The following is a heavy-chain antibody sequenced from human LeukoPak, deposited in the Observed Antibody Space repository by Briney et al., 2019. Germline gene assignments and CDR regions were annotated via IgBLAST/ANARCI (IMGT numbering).Heavy chain of an antibody. CDR2: IYHSGST. J-gene: IGHJ4*02. CDR3: ARDTPNFYYFDY. D-gene: IGHD3-3*01. CDR1: GYSISSGYY. Sequence: SETLSLTCTVSGYSISSGYYWGWIRQPPGKGLEWIGSIYHSGSTYYNPSLKSRVTISVDTSKNQFSLKLNSVTAADTAVYYCARDTPNFYYFDYWGQGTLVAVSS. V-gene: IGHV4-38-2*02.